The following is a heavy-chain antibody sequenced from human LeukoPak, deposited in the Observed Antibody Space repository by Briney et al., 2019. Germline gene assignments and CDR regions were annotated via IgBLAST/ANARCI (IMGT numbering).Heavy chain of an antibody. Sequence: GGSLRLSCAASGFTFSSYSMNWVRQAPGKGLEWVSSISSSSSYIYYADSMKGRFTISRDNAKNSLYLQMNSLRAEDTAVYYCARGPSGSYQTDWGQGTLVTVSS. D-gene: IGHD1-26*01. CDR1: GFTFSSYS. CDR2: ISSSSSYI. V-gene: IGHV3-21*01. J-gene: IGHJ4*02. CDR3: ARGPSGSYQTD.